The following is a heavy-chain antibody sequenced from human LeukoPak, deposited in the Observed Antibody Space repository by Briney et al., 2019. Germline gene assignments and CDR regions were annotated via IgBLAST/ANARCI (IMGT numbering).Heavy chain of an antibody. CDR1: GGSISSYF. J-gene: IGHJ4*02. D-gene: IGHD6-19*01. CDR2: IYYSGST. Sequence: SETLPLTCTVSGGSISSYFWSWIRQPPGKGLEWIGYIYYSGSTNYNPSLKSRVTMSVDTSKNQFSLKLSSVTAADTAVYYCARIDRAVAGTIDYWGQGTLVTVSS. CDR3: ARIDRAVAGTIDY. V-gene: IGHV4-59*08.